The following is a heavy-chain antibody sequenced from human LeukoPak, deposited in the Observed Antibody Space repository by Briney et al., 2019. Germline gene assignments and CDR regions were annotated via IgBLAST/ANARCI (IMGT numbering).Heavy chain of an antibody. CDR2: ISGSGGST. V-gene: IGHV3-23*01. D-gene: IGHD5-18*01. CDR1: GFTFSNYA. Sequence: LGGSLRLSCAASGFTFSNYAMSWVRQAPGKGLEWVSAISGSGGSTYYADSVKGRFTISRDNSKNTLYLQMNSLRAEDTAIYYCAKGRRGYSYGYYFDYWGQGTLVTVSS. CDR3: AKGRRGYSYGYYFDY. J-gene: IGHJ4*02.